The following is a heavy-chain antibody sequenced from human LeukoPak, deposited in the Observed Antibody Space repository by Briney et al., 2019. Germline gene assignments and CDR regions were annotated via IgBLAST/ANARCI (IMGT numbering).Heavy chain of an antibody. D-gene: IGHD3-22*01. CDR2: MNPNSGNT. J-gene: IGHJ4*02. CDR1: GYTFTSYD. Sequence: ASVKVSCKASGYTFTSYDINCVRQATGQGLEWMGWMNPNSGNTGYAQKFQGRVSMTRNTSISTAYMELSSLRSEDTAVYYCARGIDYYDSSGYYYYFDYWGQGNLVTVFS. CDR3: ARGIDYYDSSGYYYYFDY. V-gene: IGHV1-8*01.